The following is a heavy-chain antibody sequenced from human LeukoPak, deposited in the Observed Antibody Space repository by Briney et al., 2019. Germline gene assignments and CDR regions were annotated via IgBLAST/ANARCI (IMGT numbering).Heavy chain of an antibody. Sequence: SETLSLTCAVYGGSFSGYYWSWIRQPPGKGLEWIGEINHSGSTNYNPSLKSRVTISVDTSKNQFSLKLSSVTAADTAVYYCASISEKDAFDIWGQGTMVTVSS. CDR1: GGSFSGYY. V-gene: IGHV4-34*01. CDR2: INHSGST. CDR3: ASISEKDAFDI. J-gene: IGHJ3*02. D-gene: IGHD2-21*01.